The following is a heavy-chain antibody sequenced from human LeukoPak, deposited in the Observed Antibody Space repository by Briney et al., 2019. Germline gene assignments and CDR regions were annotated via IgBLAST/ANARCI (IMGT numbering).Heavy chain of an antibody. D-gene: IGHD6-13*01. CDR1: GGSINSSTYF. Sequence: SETLSLTCTVSGGSINSSTYFWGWIRQPPGKGLEWIATIHYSGTTYYNPSLKSRVTISLDTSKNQFSLRLSSVTAADTAVFYCARRSQTTAGRGIDYWGQGTLVTVSS. J-gene: IGHJ4*02. V-gene: IGHV4-39*01. CDR3: ARRSQTTAGRGIDY. CDR2: IHYSGTT.